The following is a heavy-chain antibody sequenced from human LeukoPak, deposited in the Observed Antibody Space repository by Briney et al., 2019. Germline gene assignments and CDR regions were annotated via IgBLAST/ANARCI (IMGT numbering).Heavy chain of an antibody. V-gene: IGHV3-23*01. D-gene: IGHD6-13*01. CDR3: ARAVGTRKEQQLVPGYFDY. CDR1: GFSFMTYA. Sequence: GGSLRLSCAASGFSFMTYAMTWVRQAPGQGLEWVSVISGSGGLIDSADSVKGRFTISKDSSKKTVYLQMTSLRADDTAVYYCARAVGTRKEQQLVPGYFDYWGQGTLVTVSS. J-gene: IGHJ4*02. CDR2: ISGSGGLI.